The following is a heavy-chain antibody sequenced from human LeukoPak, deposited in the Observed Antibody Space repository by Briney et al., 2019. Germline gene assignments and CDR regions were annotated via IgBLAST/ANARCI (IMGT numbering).Heavy chain of an antibody. CDR2: INHSGST. CDR1: GGSFSGYY. V-gene: IGHV4-34*01. J-gene: IGHJ4*02. D-gene: IGHD5-18*01. CDR3: ARGPRGYSCGRAPGYYFDY. Sequence: PSETLSLTCAVYGGSFSGYYWSWIRQPPGKGLEWIGEINHSGSTNYNPSLKSRVTISVDTSKNQFSLKLSSVTAADTAVYYCARGPRGYSCGRAPGYYFDYWGQGTLATVSS.